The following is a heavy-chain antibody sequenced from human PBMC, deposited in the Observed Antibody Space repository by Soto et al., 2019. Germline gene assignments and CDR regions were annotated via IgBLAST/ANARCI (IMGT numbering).Heavy chain of an antibody. CDR1: GFTFSSYA. CDR3: ANPLFHDYYYYYGMDV. D-gene: IGHD3-10*02. Sequence: GGSLRLSCAASGFTFSSYAMSWVRQAPGKGLEWVSAISGSGGSTYYADSVKGRFTISRDNSKNTLYLQMNSLRAEDTAVYYCANPLFHDYYYYYGMDVWGQGTTVTVS. CDR2: ISGSGGST. V-gene: IGHV3-23*01. J-gene: IGHJ6*02.